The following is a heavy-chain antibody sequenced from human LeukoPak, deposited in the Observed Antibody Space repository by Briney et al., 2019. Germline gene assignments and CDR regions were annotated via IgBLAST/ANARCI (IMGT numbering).Heavy chain of an antibody. D-gene: IGHD1-7*01. V-gene: IGHV3-48*04. CDR1: GFTFSSYS. CDR2: ISSGGGTT. Sequence: GGSLRLSCAASGFTFSSYSMNWVRQAPGKGPEWVSYISSGGGTTYYADSVKGRFTISRDNAKNSLFLEMNSLRVEDAAVYYCARMNYISSGWGAPFDDWGQGTLVTVSS. CDR3: ARMNYISSGWGAPFDD. J-gene: IGHJ4*02.